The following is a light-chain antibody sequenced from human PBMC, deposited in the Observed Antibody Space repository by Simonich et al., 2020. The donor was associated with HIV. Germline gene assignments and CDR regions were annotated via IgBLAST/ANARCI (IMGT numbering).Light chain of an antibody. CDR3: QHLNSFLPLT. V-gene: IGKV1-9*01. CDR2: RAS. J-gene: IGKJ4*01. Sequence: DILMTQSPSSLPASVGDRVTITCRASQGIASYLAWYQHKPGKAPKLLIYRASTLQSGVPSRFSGSGSGTEFTLTISSLQPEDFATYYCQHLNSFLPLTFGGGTKVEIK. CDR1: QGIASY.